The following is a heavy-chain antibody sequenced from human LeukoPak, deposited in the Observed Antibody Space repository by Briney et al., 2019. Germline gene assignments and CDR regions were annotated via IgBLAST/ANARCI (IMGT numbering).Heavy chain of an antibody. V-gene: IGHV4-38-2*01. CDR2: IYHSGST. CDR1: GYSISSGNY. Sequence: PSETLSLTCAVSGYSISSGNYWGWIRQPPGKGLEWIGIIYHSGSTYYNPSLKSRVTISVDTSKNQFSLKLTSVTAADTAVYYCARVNNYYGTSAYYYEGAFDIWGQGTMVTVSS. J-gene: IGHJ3*02. CDR3: ARVNNYYGTSAYYYEGAFDI. D-gene: IGHD3-22*01.